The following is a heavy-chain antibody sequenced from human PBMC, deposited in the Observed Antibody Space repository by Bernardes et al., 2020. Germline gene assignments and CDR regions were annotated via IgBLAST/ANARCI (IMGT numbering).Heavy chain of an antibody. CDR2: IYSGGDT. Sequence: VGSLRLSCAVSGFTVSRYDMSWVRQAPGKGLEWVSLIYSGGDTYSADSVKGRFTISRDNSKNTLYLQMNSLRAEDTAVYYCARDCGSSGVGVDYWAQGTLVIVSS. CDR3: ARDCGSSGVGVDY. CDR1: GFTVSRYD. V-gene: IGHV3-53*01. D-gene: IGHD3-10*01. J-gene: IGHJ4*02.